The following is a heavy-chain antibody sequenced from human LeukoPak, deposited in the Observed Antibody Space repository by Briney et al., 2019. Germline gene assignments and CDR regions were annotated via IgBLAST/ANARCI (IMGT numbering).Heavy chain of an antibody. D-gene: IGHD2-2*01. CDR1: GYTFTSYD. CDR3: AMVGYCSSTSCYSAYYYMDV. CDR2: MNPNSGNT. Sequence: ASVKVSCRASGYTFTSYDINWVRQATGQGLEWMGWMNPNSGNTGYAQKFQGRVTMTRNTSISTAHMELSSLRSEDTAVYYCAMVGYCSSTSCYSAYYYMDVWGKGTTVTVSS. V-gene: IGHV1-8*01. J-gene: IGHJ6*03.